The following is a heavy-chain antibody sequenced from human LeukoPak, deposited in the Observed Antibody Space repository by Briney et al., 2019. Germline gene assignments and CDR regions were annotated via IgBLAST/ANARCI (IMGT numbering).Heavy chain of an antibody. Sequence: PGGSLRLSCAASGFTFSSYWMHWVRQAPGKGLVWVSRINSDGSSTSYADSVKGRFTISRDNAKNTLYLQMNSLRAEDTAVYYCARGDYLGHYYYYMDVWGKGTTVTVSS. CDR1: GFTFSSYW. CDR2: INSDGSST. CDR3: ARGDYLGHYYYYMDV. D-gene: IGHD5-12*01. V-gene: IGHV3-74*01. J-gene: IGHJ6*03.